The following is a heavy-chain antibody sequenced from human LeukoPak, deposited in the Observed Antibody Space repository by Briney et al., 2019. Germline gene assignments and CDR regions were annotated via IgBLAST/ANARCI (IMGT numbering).Heavy chain of an antibody. J-gene: IGHJ4*02. CDR2: IYYSGST. CDR1: GGSISSGDYY. D-gene: IGHD5-24*01. Sequence: PSETLSLTCTVSGGSISSGDYYWNWIRQYPGKGLEWIGYIYYSGSTNYNPSLKSRVTISVDTSKNQFSLKLSSVTAADTAVYYCARHGASRWMATIESYFDYWGQGTLVTVSS. V-gene: IGHV4-30-4*08. CDR3: ARHGASRWMATIESYFDY.